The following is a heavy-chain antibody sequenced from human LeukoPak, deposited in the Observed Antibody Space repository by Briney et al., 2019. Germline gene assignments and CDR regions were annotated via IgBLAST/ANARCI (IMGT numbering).Heavy chain of an antibody. D-gene: IGHD5-24*01. CDR1: GFTFSSYS. CDR3: ARDYKYAFDN. CDR2: IYSGGST. Sequence: PGGSLRLSCAASGFTFSSYSMNWVRQAPGKGLEWVSVIYSGGSTYYADSVKGRFTISGDKAKNSLYLQMNSLRVEDTAVYYCARDYKYAFDNWGQGTLVTVSS. V-gene: IGHV3-66*01. J-gene: IGHJ4*02.